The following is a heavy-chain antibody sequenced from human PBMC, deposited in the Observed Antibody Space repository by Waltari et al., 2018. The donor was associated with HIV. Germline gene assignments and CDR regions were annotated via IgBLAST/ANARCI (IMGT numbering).Heavy chain of an antibody. CDR3: PRHSCRCVYRPHYYDRMDV. Sequence: EVQLVQSGAEVKKPGESLKISCKVSGFSFTSYWIGWVRQKPGKGLEWMGIIYPGDSDTRYSPSFQGQVTISADNSTSTAYLQWSILNASDTAMYYCPRHSCRCVYRPHYYDRMDVWGQGTTVTVSS. CDR1: GFSFTSYW. J-gene: IGHJ6*02. V-gene: IGHV5-51*01. CDR2: IYPGDSDT. D-gene: IGHD3-16*02.